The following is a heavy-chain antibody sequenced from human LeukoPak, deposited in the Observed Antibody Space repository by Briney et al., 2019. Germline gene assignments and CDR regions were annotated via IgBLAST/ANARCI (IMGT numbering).Heavy chain of an antibody. CDR2: INTDGSST. Sequence: GGSLRLSCAASGFTFSNYWMHWVRQAPGKGLVWVSRINTDGSSTSYANSVKGRFTISRDNAKNTLYLQMSSLRAEDTAVYYCAKPTEGSGSFLINYWGQGTLVTVSS. CDR3: AKPTEGSGSFLINY. D-gene: IGHD1-26*01. J-gene: IGHJ4*02. V-gene: IGHV3-74*01. CDR1: GFTFSNYW.